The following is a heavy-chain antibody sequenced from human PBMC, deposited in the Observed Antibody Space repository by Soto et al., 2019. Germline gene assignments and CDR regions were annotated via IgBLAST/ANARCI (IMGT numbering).Heavy chain of an antibody. J-gene: IGHJ5*02. CDR1: GYTFTGYY. V-gene: IGHV1-2*02. CDR3: ARPYSSGRCNWFDP. CDR2: INPNSGGT. Sequence: VKVSCKASGYTFTGYYMHWVRQAPGQGLEWMGWINPNSGGTNYAQKFQGRVTMTRDTSISTAYMELSRLRSDDTAVYYCARPYSSGRCNWFDPWGQGTLDTVSS. D-gene: IGHD6-19*01.